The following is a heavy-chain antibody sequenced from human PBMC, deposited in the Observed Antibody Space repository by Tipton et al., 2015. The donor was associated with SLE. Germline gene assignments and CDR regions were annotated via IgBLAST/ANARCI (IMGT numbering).Heavy chain of an antibody. CDR1: GGSISSYY. V-gene: IGHV4-59*01. CDR2: IYYSGST. Sequence: TLSLTCTVSGGSISSYYWSWIRQPPGKGLGWIGYIYYSGSTNYNPSLKSRVTISVDTSKNQFSLKLSSVTAADTAVYYCARFQGNWYWFDPWGQGTLVTVSS. CDR3: ARFQGNWYWFDP. J-gene: IGHJ5*02. D-gene: IGHD1-20*01.